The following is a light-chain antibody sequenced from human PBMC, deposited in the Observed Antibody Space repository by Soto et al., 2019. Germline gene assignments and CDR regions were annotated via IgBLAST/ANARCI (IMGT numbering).Light chain of an antibody. Sequence: ESVLTQSPGTLSLSSGERATLSCRASQTVSNNYLAWYQQKPGQTPTVLIYGASTRATGIPDRFSGSGSGTDFTLTISRLEPEDFAVYYCQHYDTSPTFGQGTKVEIK. CDR1: QTVSNNY. CDR2: GAS. V-gene: IGKV3-20*01. CDR3: QHYDTSPT. J-gene: IGKJ1*01.